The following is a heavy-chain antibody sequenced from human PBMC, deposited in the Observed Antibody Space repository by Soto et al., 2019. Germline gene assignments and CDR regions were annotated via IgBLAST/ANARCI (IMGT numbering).Heavy chain of an antibody. D-gene: IGHD7-27*01. V-gene: IGHV4-59*11. CDR3: TRSNWYSEY. CDR1: GGSISNHY. Sequence: QVQLQESGPGLGKPSETLSLTCSVSGGSISNHYWSWLRQPPGKELEWIGYIYYNGNTNYNPSLKSRVTMSVDTSRNQISLKLTTVTAADTAVYYCTRSNWYSEYWGQGTLVTVSS. CDR2: IYYNGNT. J-gene: IGHJ4*02.